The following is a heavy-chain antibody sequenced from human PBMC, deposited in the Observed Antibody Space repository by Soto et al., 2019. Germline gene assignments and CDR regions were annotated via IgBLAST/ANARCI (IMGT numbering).Heavy chain of an antibody. D-gene: IGHD6-19*01. CDR2: INPNGGST. CDR3: AREKWLVRRNDPFDI. CDR1: GYTFINYY. J-gene: IGHJ3*02. Sequence: QVQLVPSGAEVKKPGASVKVSCKASGYTFINYYMHWVRQAPGQGLEWMGIINPNGGSTTYAQKFQGRVTLTRDTSTNTVNMELSSLRSEDTAVYYCAREKWLVRRNDPFDIWGQGTMVTVSS. V-gene: IGHV1-46*01.